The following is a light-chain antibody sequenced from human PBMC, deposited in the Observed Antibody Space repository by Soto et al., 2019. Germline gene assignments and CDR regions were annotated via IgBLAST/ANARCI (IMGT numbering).Light chain of an antibody. J-gene: IGKJ2*02. CDR1: QSISNY. CDR2: ATS. CDR3: QQSYSTPRT. V-gene: IGKV1-39*01. Sequence: DIQMTQSPSSLSASVGDRVTITCRASQSISNYLNWYQQKPGKAPNLLIYATSSLKRGVPSRFSGSGSGTDFTLTISSLQPEDFATYYFQQSYSTPRTFGQGTKLEIK.